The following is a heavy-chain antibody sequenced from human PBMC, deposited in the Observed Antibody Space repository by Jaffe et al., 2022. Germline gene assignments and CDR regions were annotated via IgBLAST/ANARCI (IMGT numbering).Heavy chain of an antibody. CDR2: ISSSGSTI. V-gene: IGHV3-11*01. J-gene: IGHJ6*03. CDR1: GFTFSDYY. D-gene: IGHD5-18*01. CDR3: ARDRTETAMVRGYYYYYMDV. Sequence: QVQLVESGGGLVKPGGSLRLSCAASGFTFSDYYMSWIRQAPGKGLEWVSYISSSGSTIYYADSVKGRFTISRDNAKNSLYLQMNSLRAEDTAVYYCARDRTETAMVRGYYYYYMDVWGKGTTVTVSS.